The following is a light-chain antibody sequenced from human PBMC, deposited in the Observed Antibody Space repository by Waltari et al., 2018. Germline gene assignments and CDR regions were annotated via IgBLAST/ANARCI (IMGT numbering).Light chain of an antibody. V-gene: IGLV2-14*03. Sequence: QSALTQPASVSGSPGQSISISCTGTSIDIGHYDYVSWYQQQPGKAPKMMIYDVSHRPCGVSNRFSGSKSGNTASLIISGLQSEDEGDYYCSSYSGTNTRVIFGGGTKLTVL. CDR1: SIDIGHYDY. CDR3: SSYSGTNTRVI. J-gene: IGLJ2*01. CDR2: DVS.